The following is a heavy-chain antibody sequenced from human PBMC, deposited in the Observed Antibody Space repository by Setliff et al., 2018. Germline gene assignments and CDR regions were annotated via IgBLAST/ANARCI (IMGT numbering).Heavy chain of an antibody. D-gene: IGHD3-3*01. Sequence: PSETLSLTCTVSGGSISSYYWNWIRQPPGKGLEWIGYIHYSGSPNYHPSLKSRVSTSVDTSQNQISLKLSSVTAADTAVYYCARAFTYYNFWSGYGYGMDVWGQGTTVTVSS. CDR1: GGSISSYY. CDR3: ARAFTYYNFWSGYGYGMDV. V-gene: IGHV4-59*01. J-gene: IGHJ6*02. CDR2: IHYSGSP.